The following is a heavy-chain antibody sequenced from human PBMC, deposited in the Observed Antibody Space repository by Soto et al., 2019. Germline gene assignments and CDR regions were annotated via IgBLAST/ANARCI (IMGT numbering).Heavy chain of an antibody. V-gene: IGHV1-69*09. D-gene: IGHD2-2*02. Sequence: QVQLVQSGAEVKTPGSSLKVSCKVSGSRFSNYVISWVRQAAGHGLAWLGRIITILNYTKYAQSVQGRVTITADNSTSTASLESISLRSDDTAVYDCARVGRGKKAGYNGLGSLGYWGQGTLVTVSS. J-gene: IGHJ4*02. CDR2: IITILNYT. CDR3: ARVGRGKKAGYNGLGSLGY. CDR1: GSRFSNYV.